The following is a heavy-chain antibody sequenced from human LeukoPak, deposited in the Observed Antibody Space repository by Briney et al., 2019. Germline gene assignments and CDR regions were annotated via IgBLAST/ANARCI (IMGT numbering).Heavy chain of an antibody. CDR3: ARVASYSSTSFDS. Sequence: GGSLRLSCAASGFIFSSYWMHWVRQVPGKGLVWVSRIHSDGSVTTYADFVKGRFTISRDNAKNTLYLQMNSLRAEDTAVYYCARVASYSSTSFDSWGQGTLATVSS. J-gene: IGHJ4*02. CDR1: GFIFSSYW. D-gene: IGHD1-26*01. V-gene: IGHV3-74*01. CDR2: IHSDGSVT.